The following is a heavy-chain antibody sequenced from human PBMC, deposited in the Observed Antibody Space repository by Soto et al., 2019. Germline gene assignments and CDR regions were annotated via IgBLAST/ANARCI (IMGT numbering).Heavy chain of an antibody. CDR1: GYTFTSYA. CDR2: INAGNGNT. D-gene: IGHD3-22*01. J-gene: IGHJ6*02. Sequence: ASEKVSCKASGYTFTSYAMHWVRQAPGQRLEWMGWINAGNGNTKYSQKFQGRVTITRDTSASTAYMELSSLRSEDTAVYYCARCYYDSSGYSYYYYGMDVWGQGTTVTVSS. V-gene: IGHV1-3*01. CDR3: ARCYYDSSGYSYYYYGMDV.